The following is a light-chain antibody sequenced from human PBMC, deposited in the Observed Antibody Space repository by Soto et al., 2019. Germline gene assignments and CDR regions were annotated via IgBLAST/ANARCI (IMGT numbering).Light chain of an antibody. J-gene: IGLJ3*02. V-gene: IGLV2-23*01. Sequence: QSVLTQPASVSGSPGQSITISCTGTSSDVGSYNLVSWYQQHPGKAPKLMIYEGSKRPSGVSNRFSGSKSGNTASLTISGLQAEDEDDYYCCSYAGRSTWVFGGGTKLTVL. CDR1: SSDVGSYNL. CDR3: CSYAGRSTWV. CDR2: EGS.